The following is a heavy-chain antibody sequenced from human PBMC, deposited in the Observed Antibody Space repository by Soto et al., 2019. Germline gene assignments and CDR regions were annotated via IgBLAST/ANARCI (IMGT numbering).Heavy chain of an antibody. D-gene: IGHD6-13*01. CDR3: AREVAADGNFREDVFDI. CDR2: IIPIFTTT. V-gene: IGHV1-69*12. CDR1: GGTFSNHA. J-gene: IGHJ3*02. Sequence: QVHLVQSGAEVKKPGSSVKVSCKAPGGTFSNHAINWVRQAPGQRLEWMGRIIPIFTTTNNAQKFQGRVTMNAYESPITADLELSSLRHYDSAVYYCAREVAADGNFREDVFDIWGQGTLVTVSS.